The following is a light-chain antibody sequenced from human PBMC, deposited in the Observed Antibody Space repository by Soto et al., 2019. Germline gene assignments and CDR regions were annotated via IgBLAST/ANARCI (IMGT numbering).Light chain of an antibody. CDR2: LGS. V-gene: IGKV2-28*01. Sequence: DIVMTQSPLSLPVTPGEPASISCRSSQSLLHSNGYNYLDWYLQKPGQSPQLLIYLGSNRASGVPDRFSSSGSGTDFTLKISRVEAEDVGVYYCMQALQTPYTFGHGTKLEIK. J-gene: IGKJ2*01. CDR3: MQALQTPYT. CDR1: QSLLHSNGYNY.